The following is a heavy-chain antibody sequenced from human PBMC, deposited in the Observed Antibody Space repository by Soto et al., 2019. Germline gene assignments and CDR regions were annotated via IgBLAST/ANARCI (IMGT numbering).Heavy chain of an antibody. Sequence: QVQLQQSGPGLMKPSQTLSLTCAISGDSVSGNNAAWNWIRQSPSRGLQWLGRTYYRSKWYNDYAVSVKSRITIDPDTSKNQFSLQLNSVTPEDTAVYYCARVHKATGHAFEIWGQGTMVTVSS. V-gene: IGHV6-1*01. D-gene: IGHD3-10*01. J-gene: IGHJ3*02. CDR1: GDSVSGNNAA. CDR2: TYYRSKWYN. CDR3: ARVHKATGHAFEI.